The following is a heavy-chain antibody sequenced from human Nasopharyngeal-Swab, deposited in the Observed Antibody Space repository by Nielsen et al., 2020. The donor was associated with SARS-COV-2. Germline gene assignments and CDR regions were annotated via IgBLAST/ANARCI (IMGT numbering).Heavy chain of an antibody. D-gene: IGHD3-9*01. V-gene: IGHV3-30*18. J-gene: IGHJ6*02. Sequence: GGSLRLSCAASGFTFSSYGMHWVRQAPGKGLEWVAVISYEGSNKYYADSVKGRFTISRDNSKNTLYLQMNSLRAEDTAVYYCAKDGAYYDILTGYLNPPNNYYYYGMDVWGQGTTVTVSS. CDR3: AKDGAYYDILTGYLNPPNNYYYYGMDV. CDR1: GFTFSSYG. CDR2: ISYEGSNK.